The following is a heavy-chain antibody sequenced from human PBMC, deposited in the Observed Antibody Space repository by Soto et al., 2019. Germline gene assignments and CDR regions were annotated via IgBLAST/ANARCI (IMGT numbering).Heavy chain of an antibody. V-gene: IGHV3-33*01. Sequence: GGSLRLSCAASGFTFSSYGMHWVRQAPGKGLEWVAVIWYDGSNKYYADSVKGRFTISRDNSKNTLYLQMNSLRAEDTAVYYCAGQITIFGVGYNWFDPWGQGTLVTVSS. CDR2: IWYDGSNK. J-gene: IGHJ5*02. D-gene: IGHD3-3*01. CDR1: GFTFSSYG. CDR3: AGQITIFGVGYNWFDP.